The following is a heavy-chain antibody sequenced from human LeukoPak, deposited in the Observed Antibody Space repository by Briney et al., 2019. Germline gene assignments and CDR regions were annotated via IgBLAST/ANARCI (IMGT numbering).Heavy chain of an antibody. J-gene: IGHJ5*02. CDR3: ARAGGRYWFDP. Sequence: SETLSLTCTVSGGSISSYYWSWIRQPPGKGLEWIGYIYYSGSTYYNPSLKSRVTISVDRSKNQFSLKLSSVTAADTAVYYCARAGGRYWFDPWGQGTLVTVSS. V-gene: IGHV4-59*12. CDR1: GGSISSYY. CDR2: IYYSGST.